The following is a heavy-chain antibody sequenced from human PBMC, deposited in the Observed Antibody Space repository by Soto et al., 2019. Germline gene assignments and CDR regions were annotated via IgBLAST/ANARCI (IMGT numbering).Heavy chain of an antibody. CDR1: GLTFSSYW. V-gene: IGHV3-7*03. CDR2: IKPDGSEK. CDR3: ARSITTLVMVTISADNWFDP. J-gene: IGHJ5*02. Sequence: EGQLVESGGGLVQPGGSLRLSCEASGLTFSSYWMTWVRQAPGKGLEWVADIKPDGSEKYYVDSVEGRFTISRDNAKNSMYLEMNSLRFEDTSVYYCARSITTLVMVTISADNWFDPWCQGTPVTVSS. D-gene: IGHD3-3*01.